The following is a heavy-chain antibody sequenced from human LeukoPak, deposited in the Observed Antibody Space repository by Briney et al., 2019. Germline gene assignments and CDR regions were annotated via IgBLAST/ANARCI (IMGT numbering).Heavy chain of an antibody. CDR1: GYSFTSYW. V-gene: IGHV5-51*01. D-gene: IGHD2-15*01. CDR3: ARRAPLGYCSGGSCHDAFDI. Sequence: GESLKISCKGSGYSFTSYWIGWVRQMPGKALEWMGIIYPGDSDTRYSPSFQGQVTISADKSISTAYLQWSSLKASDTAMYYCARRAPLGYCSGGSCHDAFDIWGQGTMVTVSS. CDR2: IYPGDSDT. J-gene: IGHJ3*02.